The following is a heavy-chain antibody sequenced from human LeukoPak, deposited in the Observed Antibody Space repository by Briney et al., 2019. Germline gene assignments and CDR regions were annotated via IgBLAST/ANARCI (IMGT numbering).Heavy chain of an antibody. J-gene: IGHJ6*02. CDR1: GGSISSGGDY. D-gene: IGHD2-2*01. CDR2: IYYSGGT. Sequence: SETLSLTCTVSGGSISSGGDYWSWGRQHPGEGLGWIVCIYYSGGTYYNPSLKSRVTISVYTSKNQFSLKLSSVPAADTAVYYCARVRIVVVPAAIFYYYYYGMDVWGQGTTVTGSS. V-gene: IGHV4-31*03. CDR3: ARVRIVVVPAAIFYYYYYGMDV.